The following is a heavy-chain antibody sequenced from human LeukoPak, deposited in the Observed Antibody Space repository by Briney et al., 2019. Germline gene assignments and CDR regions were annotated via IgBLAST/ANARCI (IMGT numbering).Heavy chain of an antibody. V-gene: IGHV4-4*07. CDR1: GGSINNYY. D-gene: IGHD2-15*01. J-gene: IGHJ6*03. CDR2: IYTSGST. Sequence: SETLSLTCTVSGGSINNYYWSWIWQPAGKGLEWIGRIYTSGSTNYNPSLKSRVTMSVDTSKNQFSLKLSSVTAADTAVYYCARDLRDIVVVVAAQYYYYMDVWGKGTTVTVSS. CDR3: ARDLRDIVVVVAAQYYYYMDV.